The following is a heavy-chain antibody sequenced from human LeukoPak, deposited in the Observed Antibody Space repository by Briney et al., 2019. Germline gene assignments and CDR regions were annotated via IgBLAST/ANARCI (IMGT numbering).Heavy chain of an antibody. V-gene: IGHV3-23*01. J-gene: IGHJ6*03. D-gene: IGHD3-10*01. CDR3: AKVPGSGSFTTDYYYYYMDV. Sequence: GGSLILSCAASGFTFSSYAMSWVRQAPGKGLEWVSAVSGSGGSTYYADSAKGRFTISRDNPKNTLYLQMNSLRAEDTAVYYCAKVPGSGSFTTDYYYYYMDVWGKGTTVTVSS. CDR1: GFTFSSYA. CDR2: VSGSGGST.